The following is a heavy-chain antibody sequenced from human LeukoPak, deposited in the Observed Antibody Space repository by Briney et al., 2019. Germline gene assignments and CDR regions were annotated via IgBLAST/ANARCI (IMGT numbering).Heavy chain of an antibody. CDR1: GFTFTTYW. Sequence: PGGSLRLSCAASGFTFTTYWMHWVRQAPGKGLEWVSGINWNGGSTGYADSVKGRFTISRDNAKNSLYLQMNSLRAEDTALYHCARDGPYSYGDRDAFDIWGQGTMVTVSS. CDR3: ARDGPYSYGDRDAFDI. D-gene: IGHD5-18*01. J-gene: IGHJ3*02. V-gene: IGHV3-20*01. CDR2: INWNGGST.